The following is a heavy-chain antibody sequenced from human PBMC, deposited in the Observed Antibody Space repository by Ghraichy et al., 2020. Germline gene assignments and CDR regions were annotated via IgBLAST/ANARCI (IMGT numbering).Heavy chain of an antibody. D-gene: IGHD3-10*01. CDR1: GYTFTSYG. CDR2: ISAYNGNT. V-gene: IGHV1-18*04. Sequence: ASVKVSCKASGYTFTSYGISWVRQAPGQGLEWMGWISAYNGNTNYAQKLQGRVTMTTDTSTSTAYMELRSLRSDDTAVYYCARLGHGWGVGELLLIGGDYGMDGWGQGTTVTVSS. CDR3: ARLGHGWGVGELLLIGGDYGMDG. J-gene: IGHJ6*02.